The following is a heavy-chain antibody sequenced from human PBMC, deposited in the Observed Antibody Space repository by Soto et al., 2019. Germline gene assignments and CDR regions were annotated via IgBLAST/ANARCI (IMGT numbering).Heavy chain of an antibody. D-gene: IGHD1-26*01. Sequence: QVQLQESGPGLVKPSQTLSLTCTVSGGSISSGDYYWTWIRQPPGKGLEWIAYIHITGSPYYNLSLKSRLTISLDTSKNQFSLRLSSVTAADTAVYYCARSRHSGSYFFDYWGQGILVTVSS. CDR3: ARSRHSGSYFFDY. CDR2: IHITGSP. CDR1: GGSISSGDYY. V-gene: IGHV4-30-4*01. J-gene: IGHJ4*02.